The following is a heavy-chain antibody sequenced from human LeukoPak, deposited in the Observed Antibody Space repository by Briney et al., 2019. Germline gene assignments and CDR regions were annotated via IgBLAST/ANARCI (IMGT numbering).Heavy chain of an antibody. CDR1: GFTFSSYA. D-gene: IGHD3-10*01. CDR3: AKGGSTSYYTPFY. CDR2: VSSRGDIT. V-gene: IGHV3-23*01. Sequence: GGSLRLSCAASGFTFSSYAMSWVRQAPGKGLEWVSGVSSRGDITYYADSVKGPFTIPRDNSKNTLYLQMNSLRAEDTAVYYCAKGGSTSYYTPFYWGQGTLVTVSS. J-gene: IGHJ4*02.